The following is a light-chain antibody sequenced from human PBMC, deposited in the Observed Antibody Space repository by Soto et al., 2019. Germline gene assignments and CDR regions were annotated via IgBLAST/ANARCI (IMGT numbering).Light chain of an antibody. V-gene: IGLV2-14*01. CDR2: EVS. J-gene: IGLJ1*01. CDR3: GSYTSSSTLYV. Sequence: QSVLTQPASVSGSPGQSITISCTGTSSDVGGYNYVSWYQQHPGKAPKLMIFEVSSRPSGVSYRFSGSKSGNTASLTISGLQAEDEADYYCGSYTSSSTLYVFGSGTKLTVL. CDR1: SSDVGGYNY.